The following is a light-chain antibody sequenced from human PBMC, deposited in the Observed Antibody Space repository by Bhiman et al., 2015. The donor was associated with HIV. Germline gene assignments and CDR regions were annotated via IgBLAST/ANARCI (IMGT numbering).Light chain of an antibody. CDR2: DVS. CDR3: SSYTTNSTPV. V-gene: IGLV2-14*03. Sequence: QSPLTQPASVSGSPGQSITISCTGTSSDIGGYNYVSWYQQHPGKAPKLLIFDVSNRPSGVCSRFSGSKSGNTASLTICGLQAEDEADYYCSSYTTNSTPVFGGGTKLSVL. CDR1: SSDIGGYNY. J-gene: IGLJ3*02.